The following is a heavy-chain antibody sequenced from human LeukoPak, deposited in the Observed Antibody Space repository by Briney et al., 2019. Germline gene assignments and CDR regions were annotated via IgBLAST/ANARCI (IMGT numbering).Heavy chain of an antibody. D-gene: IGHD1-26*01. CDR3: ARDGGGTYQDFDY. Sequence: ASVTVSCKASGYTFTDFSIHWVRQAPGQGLEWVGWMNCDSGVTKDEEHFQGRVSMIRDTSISTAYMDLSRLTPDDTGIYYCARDGGGTYQDFDYWGQGTLVTVSS. CDR2: MNCDSGVT. V-gene: IGHV1-2*02. CDR1: GYTFTDFS. J-gene: IGHJ4*02.